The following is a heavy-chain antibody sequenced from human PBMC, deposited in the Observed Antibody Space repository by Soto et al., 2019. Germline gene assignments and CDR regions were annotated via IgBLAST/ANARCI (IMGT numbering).Heavy chain of an antibody. V-gene: IGHV4-34*01. J-gene: IGHJ2*01. CDR1: GGSFSGYY. CDR3: ASKGDYYGDYWYFDL. D-gene: IGHD4-17*01. Sequence: QVQLQQWGAGLLKPSETLSLTCAVYGGSFSGYYWSWIRQPPGKGLEWIGEINHSGRTNYNPSLKSRVTISVDTSKNQFSLKLSSVTAADTAVYYCASKGDYYGDYWYFDLWGRGTLVTVSS. CDR2: INHSGRT.